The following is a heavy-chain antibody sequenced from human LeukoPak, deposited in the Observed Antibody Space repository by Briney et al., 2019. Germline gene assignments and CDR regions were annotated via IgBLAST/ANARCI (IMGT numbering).Heavy chain of an antibody. CDR3: AKPGGSSSWYWGY. V-gene: IGHV4-38-2*02. D-gene: IGHD6-13*01. J-gene: IGHJ4*02. CDR1: GYSISSGYY. Sequence: SETLPLTCTVSGYSISSGYYWGWIRQPPGKGLEWIGSIYHSGSTYYNPSLKSRVTISVDTSKNQFSLKLSSVTAADTAVYYCAKPGGSSSWYWGYWGQGTLVTVSS. CDR2: IYHSGST.